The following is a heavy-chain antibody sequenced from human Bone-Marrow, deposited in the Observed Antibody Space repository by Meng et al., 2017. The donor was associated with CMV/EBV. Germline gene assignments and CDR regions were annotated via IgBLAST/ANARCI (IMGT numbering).Heavy chain of an antibody. CDR2: IYYSGST. Sequence: SETLSLTCTVSGGSISSYYWSWIRQPPGKGLEWIGYIYYSGSTNYNPSLKSRVTISVDTSKNQFSLKLSSVTAADTAVYYCARVVAPYSSSSKGSSRYGMDVWGQGTTVTVSS. V-gene: IGHV4-59*01. J-gene: IGHJ6*02. D-gene: IGHD6-6*01. CDR3: ARVVAPYSSSSKGSSRYGMDV. CDR1: GGSISSYY.